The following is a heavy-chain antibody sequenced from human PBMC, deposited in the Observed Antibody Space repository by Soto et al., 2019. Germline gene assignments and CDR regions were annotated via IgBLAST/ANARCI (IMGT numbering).Heavy chain of an antibody. V-gene: IGHV3-66*01. J-gene: IGHJ3*02. Sequence: EVQLVESGGGLVQPGGSLRLSCAASGFTVSSNYMSWVRQAPGKGLEWVSIIYSGGSTYYADSVKDRFTISRDNSKNTLYLQMNSLRGEDTAVYYCARATYSSSWYGAFDIWGQGTMVTVSS. CDR2: IYSGGST. D-gene: IGHD6-13*01. CDR1: GFTVSSNY. CDR3: ARATYSSSWYGAFDI.